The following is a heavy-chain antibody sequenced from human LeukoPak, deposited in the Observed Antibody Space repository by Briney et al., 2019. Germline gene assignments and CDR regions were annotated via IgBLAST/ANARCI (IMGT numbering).Heavy chain of an antibody. V-gene: IGHV3-21*04. CDR2: ISSISSYI. Sequence: PGGSLRLSCAASGFTFSSYSMNWVRQAPGKGLEWVSSISSISSYIYYADSVKGRFTISRDNAKNSLYLQMNSLRAEDTALYYCARVGTEVRGVIIIYYYYYMDVWGKGTTVTVYS. CDR1: GFTFSSYS. D-gene: IGHD3-10*01. J-gene: IGHJ6*03. CDR3: ARVGTEVRGVIIIYYYYYMDV.